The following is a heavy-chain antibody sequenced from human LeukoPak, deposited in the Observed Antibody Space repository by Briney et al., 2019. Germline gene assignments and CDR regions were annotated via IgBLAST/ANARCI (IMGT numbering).Heavy chain of an antibody. CDR2: IIPIFGTA. V-gene: IGHV1-69*05. Sequence: SVKVSCKASGGTFSSYAISWVRQAPGQGLEWMGGIIPIFGTANYAQKFQGRVTITTDESTSTAYMELSSLRSEDAAVYYCARGRAAAGTYYYYYMDVWGKGTTVTVSS. CDR1: GGTFSSYA. CDR3: ARGRAAAGTYYYYYMDV. J-gene: IGHJ6*03. D-gene: IGHD6-13*01.